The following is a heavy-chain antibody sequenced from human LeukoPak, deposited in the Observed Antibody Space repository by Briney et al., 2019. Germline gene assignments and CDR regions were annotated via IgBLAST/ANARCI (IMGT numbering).Heavy chain of an antibody. Sequence: ASVKVSCKASGYTYTSYGISWVRQAPGQGLEWMGWISAYNGNTNYAQKLQGGVTMNTDTSTSTAYMELRSLRSDDKAVYYCARAPLVGARDDSWGKGPLVTVSS. V-gene: IGHV1-18*01. CDR2: ISAYNGNT. CDR1: GYTYTSYG. J-gene: IGHJ4*02. D-gene: IGHD1-26*01. CDR3: ARAPLVGARDDS.